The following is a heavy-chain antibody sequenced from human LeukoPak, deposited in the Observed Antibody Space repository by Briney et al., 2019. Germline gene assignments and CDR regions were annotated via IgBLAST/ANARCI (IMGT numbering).Heavy chain of an antibody. CDR3: ARDGITGTHPRNFGY. CDR2: INHSGST. J-gene: IGHJ4*02. V-gene: IGHV4-34*01. D-gene: IGHD1-7*01. Sequence: SETLSLTCAVYGGSFSGYYWSWIRQPPGKGLEWIGEINHSGSTNYNPSLKSRVTISVDTSKNQFSLKLSSVTAADTAVYYCARDGITGTHPRNFGYWGQGTLVTVSS. CDR1: GGSFSGYY.